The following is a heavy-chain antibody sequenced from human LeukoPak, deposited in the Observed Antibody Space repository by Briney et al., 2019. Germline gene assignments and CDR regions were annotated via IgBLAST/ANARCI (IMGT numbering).Heavy chain of an antibody. J-gene: IGHJ4*02. D-gene: IGHD1-26*01. CDR2: IFQTGSA. CDR3: ARVGRIVGTNDFDY. CDR1: GGSISSSNW. V-gene: IGHV4-4*02. Sequence: SETLSLTCTVSGGSISSSNWWSWVRQPPGKWLEWIGEIFQTGSANYNPSLKSRVTISVDKSKNQFSLNLSSVTAADTAVYYCARVGRIVGTNDFDYWGQGTLVTVSS.